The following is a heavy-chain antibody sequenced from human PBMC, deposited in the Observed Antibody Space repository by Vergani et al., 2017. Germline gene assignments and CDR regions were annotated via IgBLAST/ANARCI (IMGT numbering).Heavy chain of an antibody. D-gene: IGHD1-1*01. CDR3: ASLATGTTPMNDAFDI. J-gene: IGHJ3*02. CDR2: IDPSDSYT. V-gene: IGHV5-10-1*03. Sequence: EVQLVQSGAEVKKLGESLRISCKGSGYSFTSYWISWVRQMPGKGLEWMGRIDPSDSYTNYSPSFQGHVTISADKSISTAYLQWSSLRASDTAVYYCASLATGTTPMNDAFDIGGQGTMVTVSS. CDR1: GYSFTSYW.